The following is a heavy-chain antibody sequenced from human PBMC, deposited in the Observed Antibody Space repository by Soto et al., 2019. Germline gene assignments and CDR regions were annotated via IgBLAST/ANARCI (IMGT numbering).Heavy chain of an antibody. CDR2: IYYSGST. J-gene: IGHJ6*01. CDR3: ARRRGAYYYYYGMDV. Sequence: SETLSLTCTVSGGSISSGDYYCSWIRQPPGKGLEWIGYIYYSGSTYYNPSLKSRVTISVDTSKNQFSLKLGSVTAADTAVYYCARRRGAYYYYYGMDVWAQGTPVTVSS. D-gene: IGHD1-26*01. V-gene: IGHV4-30-4*01. CDR1: GGSISSGDYY.